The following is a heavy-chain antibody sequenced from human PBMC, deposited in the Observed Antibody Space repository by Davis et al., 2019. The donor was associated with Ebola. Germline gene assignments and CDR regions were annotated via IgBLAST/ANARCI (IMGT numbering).Heavy chain of an antibody. CDR1: GYTFTNYG. CDR3: ARGPSVATVHYFDY. CDR2: INPHNGNT. J-gene: IGHJ4*02. V-gene: IGHV1-18*04. D-gene: IGHD5-12*01. Sequence: ASVKVSCKASGYTFTNYGITWVRQAPGQGLEWMGWINPHNGNTNYAQNVQGRVIMTSDTATTTAYMELSSLRSEDTAVYYCARGPSVATVHYFDYWGQGTLVTVSS.